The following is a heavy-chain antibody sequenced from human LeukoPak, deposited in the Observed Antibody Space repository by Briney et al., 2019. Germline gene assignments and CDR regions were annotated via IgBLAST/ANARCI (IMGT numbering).Heavy chain of an antibody. Sequence: GGSLRLSCAASGFTFSDYGMHWVRQAPGKGLEWLTIISYDGATKYYADSVKGRFTISRDNSRNTLYLQMHSLRAEDTAVYYCAKGVGTSSTGELPYYFDYWSQGTRVTVSS. CDR3: AKGVGTSSTGELPYYFDY. CDR1: GFTFSDYG. D-gene: IGHD3-10*01. J-gene: IGHJ4*02. CDR2: ISYDGATK. V-gene: IGHV3-30*18.